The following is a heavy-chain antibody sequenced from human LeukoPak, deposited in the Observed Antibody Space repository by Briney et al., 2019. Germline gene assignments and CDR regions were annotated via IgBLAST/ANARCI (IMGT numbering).Heavy chain of an antibody. CDR3: ARALIGSYFAY. J-gene: IGHJ4*02. CDR2: VSNSGDYI. CDR1: GFSFRSYR. Sequence: GGSLRLSCAASGFSFRSYRMNWVREAPGKGLEWVSSVSNSGDYIHYADSVKGRFTISRDNSKNSLYLKTQSLRAERAALYYYARALIGSYFAYWGQGPLVTVSS. V-gene: IGHV3-21*06. D-gene: IGHD2-8*01.